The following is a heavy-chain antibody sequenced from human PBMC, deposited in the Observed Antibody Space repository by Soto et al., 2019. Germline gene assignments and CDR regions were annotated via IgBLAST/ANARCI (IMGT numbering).Heavy chain of an antibody. D-gene: IGHD3-16*01. Sequence: QVQLQQWGAGLLKPSETLSLTCAVYGGSFSGYFWSWIRQPPGKGLEWIGEINRSGGTNYSPSLKSRVTMSVDTSNNQFSLKLSSGTAADTAVYYCARFGTYWGQGVLVTVSS. CDR3: ARFGTY. J-gene: IGHJ4*02. V-gene: IGHV4-34*01. CDR2: INRSGGT. CDR1: GGSFSGYF.